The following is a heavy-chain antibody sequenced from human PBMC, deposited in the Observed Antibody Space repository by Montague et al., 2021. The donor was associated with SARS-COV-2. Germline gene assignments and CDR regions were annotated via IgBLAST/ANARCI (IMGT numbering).Heavy chain of an antibody. Sequence: SETLSLTCAVYGGSLSGYYCCWIRQPPGEGLEWIAVISHSGSTSYNPSLTIRVTISIDTSKNQFSLKLSPATAADTALYYCSRVPYRLLFVPGYYGMDVWGQGTTVTVSS. V-gene: IGHV4-34*01. CDR2: ISHSGST. CDR3: SRVPYRLLFVPGYYGMDV. J-gene: IGHJ6*02. CDR1: GGSLSGYY. D-gene: IGHD2-2*01.